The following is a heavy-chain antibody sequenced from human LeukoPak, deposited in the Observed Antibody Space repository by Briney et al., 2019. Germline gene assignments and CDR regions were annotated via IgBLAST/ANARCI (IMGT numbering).Heavy chain of an antibody. D-gene: IGHD3-9*01. CDR3: ARDAPLRYFDWLSRPYYYGMDV. J-gene: IGHJ6*02. CDR1: GYTFTSYG. V-gene: IGHV1-18*01. Sequence: GASVKVSCKASGYTFTSYGISWVRQAPGQGLEWMGWISAYNGNINYAQKLQGRVTMTTDTSTSTAYMELRSLRSDDTAVYYCARDAPLRYFDWLSRPYYYGMDVWGQGTTVTVSS. CDR2: ISAYNGNI.